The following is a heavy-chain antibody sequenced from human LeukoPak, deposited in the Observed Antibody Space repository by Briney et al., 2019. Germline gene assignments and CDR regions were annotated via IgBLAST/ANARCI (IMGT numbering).Heavy chain of an antibody. CDR2: ISGSAHKI. V-gene: IGHV3-23*01. D-gene: IGHD5-18*01. CDR3: AGRPTGYSSGYIH. CDR1: GITFSNYA. J-gene: IGHJ4*02. Sequence: GGSLRLSCVASGITFSNYAVSWVRQAPEKGLDWVSVISGSAHKIRYADSVKGRFTISRDNSENIVYLQMNNLRVEDMAVYYCAGRPTGYSSGYIHWGQGTLVTVSS.